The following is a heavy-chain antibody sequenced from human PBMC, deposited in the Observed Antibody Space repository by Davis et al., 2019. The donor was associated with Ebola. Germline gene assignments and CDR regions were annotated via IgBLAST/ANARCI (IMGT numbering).Heavy chain of an antibody. CDR1: GGSISSGGYY. J-gene: IGHJ3*02. V-gene: IGHV4-31*03. D-gene: IGHD3-22*01. CDR3: ARDVGYYYDSSGNYYDRADAFDI. Sequence: MPSETLSLTCTVSGGSISSGGYYWSWIRQHPGKGLEWIGYIYYSGSTYYNPSLERRVTISVDTSKNQFSLKLSSVTAADTAVYYCARDVGYYYDSSGNYYDRADAFDIWGQGTMVTVSS. CDR2: IYYSGST.